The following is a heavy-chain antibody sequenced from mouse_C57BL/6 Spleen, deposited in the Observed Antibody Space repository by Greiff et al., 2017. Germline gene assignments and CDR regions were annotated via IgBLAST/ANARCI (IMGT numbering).Heavy chain of an antibody. V-gene: IGHV2-2*01. J-gene: IGHJ4*01. CDR3: AREGDYDVYAMDY. CDR1: GFSLTSYG. Sequence: QVQLKESGPGLEQPSQSLSITCTVSGFSLTSYGVHWVRQSPGKGLEWLGVIWSGGSTDYNAAFISRLSISKDNSKGQVVFKMNSLQADDTAIYYCAREGDYDVYAMDYWGQGTSVTVSS. D-gene: IGHD2-4*01. CDR2: IWSGGST.